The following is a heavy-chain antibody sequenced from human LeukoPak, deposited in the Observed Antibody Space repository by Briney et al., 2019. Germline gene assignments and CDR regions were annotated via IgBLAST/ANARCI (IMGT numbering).Heavy chain of an antibody. J-gene: IGHJ3*02. Sequence: SETLSLTCNVSGVSISSSNSYWGWIRQPPGKGLEWIGSIYYTGNTYYNPSLKSRVTISVDTSKNQFSLKLSSVTAADTAVYYCARGDYYDSSGYYVSAFDIWGQGTMVTVSS. V-gene: IGHV4-39*07. CDR2: IYYTGNT. CDR1: GVSISSSNSY. CDR3: ARGDYYDSSGYYVSAFDI. D-gene: IGHD3-22*01.